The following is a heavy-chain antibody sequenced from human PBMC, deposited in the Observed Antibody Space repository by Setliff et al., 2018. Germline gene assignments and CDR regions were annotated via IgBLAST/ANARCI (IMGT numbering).Heavy chain of an antibody. CDR2: IYSGGST. CDR3: TTGMPIWFREFYYYGMDV. CDR1: GFTVSSNY. Sequence: HPGGSLRLSCAASGFTVSSNYMSWVRQAPGKRLEWVPVIYSGGSTYYADSVKGRFTISRDNSKNTRYLQMNSLKTEDTAVYYCTTGMPIWFREFYYYGMDVWGQGTTVTVSS. V-gene: IGHV3-66*01. D-gene: IGHD3-10*01. J-gene: IGHJ6*02.